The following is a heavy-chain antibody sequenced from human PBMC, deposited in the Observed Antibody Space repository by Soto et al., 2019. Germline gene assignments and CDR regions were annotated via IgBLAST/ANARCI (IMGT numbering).Heavy chain of an antibody. Sequence: EVQLVESGGGVVQPGGSLRLSCTASGFTFNTHWMHWVRQAPGKGLVWVSRIYFDGITTNYAASVKGRLTVSRDNAKNPVHRHVNTLRDEDTAVYYCARGGATGVDYWGQGTLVTVSS. V-gene: IGHV3-74*01. CDR3: ARGGATGVDY. CDR2: IYFDGITT. CDR1: GFTFNTHW. J-gene: IGHJ4*02. D-gene: IGHD1-26*01.